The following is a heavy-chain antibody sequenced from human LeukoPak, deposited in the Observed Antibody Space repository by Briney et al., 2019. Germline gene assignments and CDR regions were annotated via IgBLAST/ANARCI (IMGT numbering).Heavy chain of an antibody. Sequence: PGGSLRLSCAASRFTFITSAMHWVRQAPGKGLEWLTFISSDGTDKYYRESVKGRFTISRDNSKNTLYLQMNSLRAEDTAIYYCARSNQPWAASDIWGQGTMVTVSS. D-gene: IGHD7-27*01. V-gene: IGHV3-30-3*01. CDR2: ISSDGTDK. CDR3: ARSNQPWAASDI. CDR1: RFTFITSA. J-gene: IGHJ3*02.